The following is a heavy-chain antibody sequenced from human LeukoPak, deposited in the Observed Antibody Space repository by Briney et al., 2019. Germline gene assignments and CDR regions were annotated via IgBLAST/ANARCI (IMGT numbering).Heavy chain of an antibody. CDR2: IRSDSSDM. D-gene: IGHD4-17*01. CDR3: ARDHDYGFDS. Sequence: GGSLRLSCAASGFTFGAFSMNWVRQAPGKGLELVSNIRSDSSDMFYADSVKGRFTISRDNAKNSLYLQMNSLRDEDTALYYCARDHDYGFDSWGQGTLVTVSS. J-gene: IGHJ4*02. CDR1: GFTFGAFS. V-gene: IGHV3-48*02.